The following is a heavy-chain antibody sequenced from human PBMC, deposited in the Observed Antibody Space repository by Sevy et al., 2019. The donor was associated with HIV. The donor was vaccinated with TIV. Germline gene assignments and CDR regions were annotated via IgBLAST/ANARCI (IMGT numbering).Heavy chain of an antibody. CDR1: GYTFTNYG. CDR2: ISSHNGDT. D-gene: IGHD3-22*01. Sequence: ASVKVSCKASGYTFTNYGISWVRQAPGQGLEWMGWISSHNGDTNYAQKLQGRVTMTTDTSTSTAYMELRSLTSDDTAVYYCARRIYYDSSAYYWWFDPWGQGTLVTVSS. V-gene: IGHV1-18*01. CDR3: ARRIYYDSSAYYWWFDP. J-gene: IGHJ5*02.